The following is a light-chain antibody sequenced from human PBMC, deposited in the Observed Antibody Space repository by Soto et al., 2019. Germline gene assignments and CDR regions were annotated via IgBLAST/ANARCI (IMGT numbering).Light chain of an antibody. CDR1: QSVSSY. CDR3: QQRSNWPPWT. Sequence: EIVLTQSPATLSLSPGERATLSCRASQSVSSYLAWYQQKPGQAPRLLIYDASGRATGIPPRFSGSGSGTDFTLTISSLEPEDFAVYYCQQRSNWPPWTFGQGTKVEIK. CDR2: DAS. V-gene: IGKV3-11*01. J-gene: IGKJ1*01.